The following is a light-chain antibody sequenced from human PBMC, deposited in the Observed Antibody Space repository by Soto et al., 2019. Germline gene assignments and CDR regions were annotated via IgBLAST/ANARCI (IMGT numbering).Light chain of an antibody. CDR2: STD. J-gene: IGLJ2*01. V-gene: IGLV8-61*01. CDR3: VLYMGTGISV. CDR1: SGSVSSSNY. Sequence: QAVVTQEPSFSVSPGGTVTLTCGLSSGSVSSSNYASWYQQTPGQTPRTLIHSTDTRSSGVPDRFSGSILGNKAALTITGAQEDDEADYYCVLYMGTGISVFGGGTKLTVL.